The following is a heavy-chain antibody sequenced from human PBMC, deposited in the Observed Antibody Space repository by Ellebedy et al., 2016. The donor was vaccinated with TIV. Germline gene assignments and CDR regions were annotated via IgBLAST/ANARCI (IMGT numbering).Heavy chain of an antibody. CDR2: IYYSGST. V-gene: IGHV4-61*01. Sequence: SETLSLXCTVSGGSVSSGSYYWSWIRQPPGKGLEWIGYIYYSGSTNYNPSLKSRVTISVDTSKNQFSLKLSSVTAADTAVYYCARDWRELLGMDVWGQGTTVTVSS. J-gene: IGHJ6*02. CDR3: ARDWRELLGMDV. CDR1: GGSVSSGSYY. D-gene: IGHD1-26*01.